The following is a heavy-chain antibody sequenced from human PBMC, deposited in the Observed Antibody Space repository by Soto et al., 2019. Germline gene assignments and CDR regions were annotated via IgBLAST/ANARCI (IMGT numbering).Heavy chain of an antibody. CDR3: ARDKGDSRTDY. CDR2: VYSSGST. D-gene: IGHD3-22*01. CDR1: GGSINSYY. J-gene: IGHJ4*02. V-gene: IGHV4-4*07. Sequence: SETLSLTCTVSGGSINSYYWSWIRQSAGKGLEWIGRVYSSGSTFYNPSLKSRLTMSVDTPNNQFSLKLSSVTAADTAVYSCARDKGDSRTDYQGPGTLVTVSS.